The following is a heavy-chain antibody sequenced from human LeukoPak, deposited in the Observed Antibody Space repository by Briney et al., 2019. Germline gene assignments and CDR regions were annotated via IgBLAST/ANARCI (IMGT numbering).Heavy chain of an antibody. D-gene: IGHD1-26*01. Sequence: GGSLRLSCAASGFTFSRYWMHWVRQAPGKGLVWVSCIKSDGSSTSTADSAKGRFTISRDNAKNIVYLQMNSLRAEDTAVYYCVRDNRSYNFDYWGQGTLVTVSS. CDR3: VRDNRSYNFDY. V-gene: IGHV3-74*01. CDR2: IKSDGSST. CDR1: GFTFSRYW. J-gene: IGHJ4*02.